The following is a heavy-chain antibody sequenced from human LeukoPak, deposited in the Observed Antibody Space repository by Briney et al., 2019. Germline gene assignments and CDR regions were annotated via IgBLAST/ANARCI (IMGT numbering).Heavy chain of an antibody. CDR2: ISSSSSYI. CDR1: GFTFSSYS. J-gene: IGHJ4*02. V-gene: IGHV3-21*01. D-gene: IGHD3-9*01. Sequence: KTGGSLRLSCAASGFTFSSYSMNWVRQAPGKGLEWVSSISSSSSYIYYADSVKGRFTISRDNAKNSLYLQMNSLRAEDTAVYYCASHTDNILRYFDSAIDYWGQGTLVTVPS. CDR3: ASHTDNILRYFDSAIDY.